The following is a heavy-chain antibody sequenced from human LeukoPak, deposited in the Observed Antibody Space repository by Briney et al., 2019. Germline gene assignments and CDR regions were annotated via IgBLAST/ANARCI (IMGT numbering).Heavy chain of an antibody. CDR1: GYTFTSYY. D-gene: IGHD6-19*01. V-gene: IGHV1-46*01. J-gene: IGHJ6*02. CDR2: INPSGGST. Sequence: GASVTVSCKASGYTFTSYYMHWVRQAPGQGLEWMGIINPSGGSTSYAQKFQGRVTMTRDTSTSTVYMELSSLRSEDTAVYYCARDVPYSSGWSYYYYYGMDVWGQGTTVTVSS. CDR3: ARDVPYSSGWSYYYYYGMDV.